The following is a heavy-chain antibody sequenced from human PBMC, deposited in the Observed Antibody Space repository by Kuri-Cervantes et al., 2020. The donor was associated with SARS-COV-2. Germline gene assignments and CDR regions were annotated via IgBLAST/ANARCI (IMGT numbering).Heavy chain of an antibody. Sequence: GESLKISCAASGFTFSSYAIHWVRQAPGKGLQWVSSISSSSSYIYYADSVKGRFTISRDNAENSLYLQMNSLRAEDTAVYYCARDQSGSYYFGYFDYWGQGTLVTVSS. D-gene: IGHD1-26*01. CDR1: GFTFSSYA. V-gene: IGHV3-21*01. CDR3: ARDQSGSYYFGYFDY. J-gene: IGHJ4*02. CDR2: ISSSSSYI.